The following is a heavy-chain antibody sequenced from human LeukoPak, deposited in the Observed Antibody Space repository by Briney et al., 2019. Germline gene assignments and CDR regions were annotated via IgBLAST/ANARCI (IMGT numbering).Heavy chain of an antibody. Sequence: GGSLRLSCAASGFTFSNYGMHWVRQAPGKGLEWVAAIWNDGSNKYYVDSVKGRFTISRDNSKSTLYLQMNSLRAEDTAVYYCARDAYYFDYWGQGTLVTVSS. J-gene: IGHJ4*02. V-gene: IGHV3-33*01. CDR2: IWNDGSNK. CDR3: ARDAYYFDY. CDR1: GFTFSNYG.